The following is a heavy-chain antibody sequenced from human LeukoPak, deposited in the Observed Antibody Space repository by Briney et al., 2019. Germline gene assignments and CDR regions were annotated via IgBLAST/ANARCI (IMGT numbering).Heavy chain of an antibody. CDR3: TTFQDRFTSFEW. D-gene: IGHD3-9*01. CDR1: RFTFSSKL. V-gene: IGHV3-74*01. Sequence: GGSVPVPHPPARFTFSSKLLHGVRQAPGKGLVWVSRINSDGSSRSYADSVKGRFTISRDNAKNTLYLQMGSLRAEDTAVYYCTTFQDRFTSFEWRGQGTLVTVSS. J-gene: IGHJ4*02. CDR2: INSDGSSR.